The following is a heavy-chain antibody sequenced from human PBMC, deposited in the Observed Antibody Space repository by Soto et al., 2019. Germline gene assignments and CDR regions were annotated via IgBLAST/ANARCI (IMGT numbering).Heavy chain of an antibody. V-gene: IGHV3-23*01. Sequence: GGSLRLSCAASGFTFSSYAMSWVRQAPGKGLEWVSAISGSGGSTYYADSVKGRFTISRDNSKNTLYLQMNSLRAEDTVVYYCAKDSHLTSTIFGVVYDYWGQGTLVTVSS. CDR3: AKDSHLTSTIFGVVYDY. CDR2: ISGSGGST. CDR1: GFTFSSYA. J-gene: IGHJ4*02. D-gene: IGHD3-3*01.